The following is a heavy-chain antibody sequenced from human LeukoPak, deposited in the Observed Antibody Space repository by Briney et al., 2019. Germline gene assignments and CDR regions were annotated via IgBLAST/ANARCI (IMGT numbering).Heavy chain of an antibody. Sequence: SVKVSCKASGGTFSSYAISWVRQAPGQGLEWMGRIIPILGIANYAQKFQGRVTITADKSTSTAYMELSSLRSEDTAVYYCARTYSSSWPFGVWWGQGTLVTVSS. J-gene: IGHJ4*02. D-gene: IGHD6-13*01. V-gene: IGHV1-69*04. CDR1: GGTFSSYA. CDR2: IIPILGIA. CDR3: ARTYSSSWPFGVW.